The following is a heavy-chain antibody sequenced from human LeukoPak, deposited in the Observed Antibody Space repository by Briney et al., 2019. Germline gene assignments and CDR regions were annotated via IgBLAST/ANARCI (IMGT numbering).Heavy chain of an antibody. CDR2: IIPIFGTA. V-gene: IGHV1-69*01. Sequence: SVRVSCKASGGTFSSYAISWVRQAPGQGLEWMGGIIPIFGTANYAQKFQGRVTITADESTSTAYMELSSLRSEDTAVYYCALRRYCSGGSCYSGNYWGQGTLVTVSS. J-gene: IGHJ4*02. CDR1: GGTFSSYA. D-gene: IGHD2-15*01. CDR3: ALRRYCSGGSCYSGNY.